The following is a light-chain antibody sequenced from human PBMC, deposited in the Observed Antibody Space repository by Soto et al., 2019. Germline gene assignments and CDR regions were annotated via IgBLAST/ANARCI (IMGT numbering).Light chain of an antibody. CDR2: ASS. J-gene: IGKJ5*01. CDR3: QEYDSLPPT. Sequence: IQLTQSPSSLSASVGDRVTVTCRASQGIGTYLVWYQQKSGKAPTVLIYASSTLQTGVPSRFSGSGSGTDFTLTISSLQPEDIATYYCQEYDSLPPTLGQGTRLEN. V-gene: IGKV1-9*01. CDR1: QGIGTY.